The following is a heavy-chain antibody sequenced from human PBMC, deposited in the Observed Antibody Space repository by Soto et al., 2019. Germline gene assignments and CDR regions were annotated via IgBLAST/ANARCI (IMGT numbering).Heavy chain of an antibody. J-gene: IGHJ4*02. Sequence: QVQLVESGGGVVQPGRSLRLSCAASGFSFSSYGIHWVRQAPGKGLEWVAVIWYDGSNTYYAYSVKGRVTISRANINSTLYLQMNSLRAEDTAVYYCATATDGANSLDYWGRGTLVAVSS. D-gene: IGHD4-17*01. CDR2: IWYDGSNT. CDR3: ATATDGANSLDY. V-gene: IGHV3-33*01. CDR1: GFSFSSYG.